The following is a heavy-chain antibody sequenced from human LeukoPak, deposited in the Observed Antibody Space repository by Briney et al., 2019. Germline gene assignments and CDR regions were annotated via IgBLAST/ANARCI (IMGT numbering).Heavy chain of an antibody. J-gene: IGHJ5*02. Sequence: GESLQISCKASGYNFANYWIGWVRQMPGKGLEWMGIMYPGDSDTRYSPSFQGQVTISADKSITTVYLQWSSLKASDTAMYYCARRVGATGWFDPWGQGTLVTVSS. V-gene: IGHV5-51*01. CDR1: GYNFANYW. D-gene: IGHD1-26*01. CDR3: ARRVGATGWFDP. CDR2: MYPGDSDT.